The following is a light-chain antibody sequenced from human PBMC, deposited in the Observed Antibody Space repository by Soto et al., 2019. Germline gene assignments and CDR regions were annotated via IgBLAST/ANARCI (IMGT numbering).Light chain of an antibody. CDR3: QQYGTSPFT. V-gene: IGKV3-20*01. Sequence: DIVLTQSPGTLSLSLGERATLSCRASQGITTTSLAWYQQKPGQAPRLLIYGASTRATGVPDRFSGSESGTDFTLSISRLEPEDFVVYYCQQYGTSPFTFGQGSRLEVK. CDR2: GAS. J-gene: IGKJ5*01. CDR1: QGITTTS.